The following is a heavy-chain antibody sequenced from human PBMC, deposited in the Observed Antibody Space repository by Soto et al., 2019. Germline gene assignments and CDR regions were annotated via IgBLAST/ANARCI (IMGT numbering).Heavy chain of an antibody. V-gene: IGHV4-30-2*01. CDR1: GGSISSGGYS. D-gene: IGHD4-4*01. Sequence: QLQLQESGSGLVKPSQTLSLTCAVSGGSISSGGYSWSWIRQPPGKGLEWIGYIYHSGSTYYNPSLKMRVXXXVXXSRNRFALNLSSVTAADTAVYYCARGMTTVTPYDYWGQGTLVTVSS. CDR3: ARGMTTVTPYDY. CDR2: IYHSGST. J-gene: IGHJ4*02.